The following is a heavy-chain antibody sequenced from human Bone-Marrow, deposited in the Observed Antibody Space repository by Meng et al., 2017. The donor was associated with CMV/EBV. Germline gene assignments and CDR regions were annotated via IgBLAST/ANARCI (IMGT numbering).Heavy chain of an antibody. J-gene: IGHJ6*02. Sequence: ASVKVSCKASGYTFTSYYMHWVRQAPGQGLEWMGIINPSGGSTGYAQKFQGRVTMTRDTSTSTVYMELSSLRSEDTAVYYCARDGIAAANYYYGMDVWGQGTTVTVSS. CDR3: ARDGIAAANYYYGMDV. CDR2: INPSGGST. V-gene: IGHV1-46*01. D-gene: IGHD6-13*01. CDR1: GYTFTSYY.